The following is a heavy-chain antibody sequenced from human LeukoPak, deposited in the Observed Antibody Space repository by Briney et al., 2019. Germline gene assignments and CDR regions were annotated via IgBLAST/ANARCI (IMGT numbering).Heavy chain of an antibody. Sequence: SETLSLTCTVSGGSISSGSYYWSWIRQPAGKGLEWIGRIYTSGSTKFNPSLKSRVTISEDTSKNQFSLKLSSVTAADTAVYYCARLGTYTGDYWGRGILVTVSS. V-gene: IGHV4-61*02. CDR1: GGSISSGSYY. D-gene: IGHD1-1*01. J-gene: IGHJ4*02. CDR3: ARLGTYTGDY. CDR2: IYTSGST.